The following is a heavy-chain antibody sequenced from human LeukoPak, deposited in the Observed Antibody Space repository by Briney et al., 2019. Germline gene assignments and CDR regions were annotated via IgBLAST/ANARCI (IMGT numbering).Heavy chain of an antibody. D-gene: IGHD3-10*01. CDR3: AREQGGGSGSYYNS. V-gene: IGHV3-48*01. CDR2: ISSSSSTI. CDR1: GFTFSSYS. J-gene: IGHJ5*02. Sequence: GGSLRLSCAASGFTFSSYSVNWVRQAPGKGLEWVSYISSSSSTIYYADSVKGRFTISRDNAKNSLYLQMNSLRAEDTAVYYCAREQGGGSGSYYNSWGQGTLVTVSS.